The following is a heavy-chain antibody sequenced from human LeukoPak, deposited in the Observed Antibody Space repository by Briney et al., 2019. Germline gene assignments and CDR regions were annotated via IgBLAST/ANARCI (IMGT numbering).Heavy chain of an antibody. CDR1: GYSFTNYW. D-gene: IGHD6-6*01. Sequence: GESLKISCKGSGYSFTNYWIDWVRQMPGKGLEWMGIIYPGDSDTRYSPSFQGQVTISADKSINTAYLQWSSLKASDTAMYYCARHSIEYTSSCAVDFWGQGTLVTVSS. CDR2: IYPGDSDT. CDR3: ARHSIEYTSSCAVDF. J-gene: IGHJ3*01. V-gene: IGHV5-51*01.